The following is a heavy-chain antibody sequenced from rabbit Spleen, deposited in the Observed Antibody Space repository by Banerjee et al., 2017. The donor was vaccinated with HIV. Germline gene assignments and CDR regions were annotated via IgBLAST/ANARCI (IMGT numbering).Heavy chain of an antibody. V-gene: IGHV1S40*01. CDR1: GFSFSSNYW. J-gene: IGHJ3*01. CDR2: IYVGSVGNS. CDR3: ARDLPENNIYSL. Sequence: QSLEESGGDLVKPGASLTLTCTASGFSFSSNYWICWVRQAPGKGLEWIACIYVGSVGNSYYASWAKGRVTISKTSSTTVTLQMNGLTAADTATYFGARDLPENNIYSLWGQGTLVTVS.